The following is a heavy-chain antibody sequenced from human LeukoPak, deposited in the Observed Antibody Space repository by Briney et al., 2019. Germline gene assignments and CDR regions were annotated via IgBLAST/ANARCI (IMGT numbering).Heavy chain of an antibody. D-gene: IGHD5-18*01. Sequence: SVTVSCTASGYSFTSYYIHWMRQAPGRGLEWMGGIIPIFGTANYAQKFQGRVTITADESTSTAYMELSSLRSEDTAVYYCASQPAMARFEFDYWGQGTLVTVSS. CDR1: GYSFTSYY. J-gene: IGHJ4*02. CDR3: ASQPAMARFEFDY. CDR2: IIPIFGTA. V-gene: IGHV1-69*13.